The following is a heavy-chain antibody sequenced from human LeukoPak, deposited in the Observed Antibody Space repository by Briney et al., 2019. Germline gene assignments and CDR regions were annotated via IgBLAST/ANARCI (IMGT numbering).Heavy chain of an antibody. Sequence: GGSLRLSCAASGFTFSSYLMSWVRQAPGKELEWVANINQDGSEKYYVDSVKGRFTISRDNAKNSLYLQMNSLRAEDTAVYYCARGRRGDYFDYWGQGTLVTVSS. CDR1: GFTFSSYL. CDR3: ARGRRGDYFDY. D-gene: IGHD3-10*01. V-gene: IGHV3-7*01. CDR2: INQDGSEK. J-gene: IGHJ4*02.